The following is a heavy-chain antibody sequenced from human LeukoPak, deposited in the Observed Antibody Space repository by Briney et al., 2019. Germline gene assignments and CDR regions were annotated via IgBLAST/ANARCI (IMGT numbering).Heavy chain of an antibody. J-gene: IGHJ4*02. D-gene: IGHD3-22*01. CDR1: GYTFTGYY. CDR2: INPNSGGT. V-gene: IGHV1-2*02. Sequence: ASVKVSCKASGYTFTGYYMHWVRQAPGQGLEWMGWINPNSGGTNYAQKLQGRVTMTTDTSTSTAYMELRSLRSDDTAVYYCARDARPGFYDSSGYPGYWGQGTLVTVSS. CDR3: ARDARPGFYDSSGYPGY.